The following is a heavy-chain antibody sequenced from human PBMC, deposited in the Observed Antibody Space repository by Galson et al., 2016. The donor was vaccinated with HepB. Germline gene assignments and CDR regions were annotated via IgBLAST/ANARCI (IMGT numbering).Heavy chain of an antibody. Sequence: SVKVSCKASGYTFSSYGITWMRQAPGQGLEWMGWISPYNGDINYAQNLQGRATMTIDTSTSKAYMEVRSRRSHDTAFYFCARGSSWRVFDYWGQGTLVTVSS. CDR3: ARGSSWRVFDY. J-gene: IGHJ4*02. D-gene: IGHD6-13*01. CDR2: ISPYNGDI. V-gene: IGHV1-18*01. CDR1: GYTFSSYG.